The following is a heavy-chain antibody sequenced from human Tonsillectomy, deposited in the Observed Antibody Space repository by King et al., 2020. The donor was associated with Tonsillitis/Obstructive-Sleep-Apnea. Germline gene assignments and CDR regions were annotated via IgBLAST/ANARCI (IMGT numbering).Heavy chain of an antibody. D-gene: IGHD1-26*01. CDR3: AVGANYYYYSMDV. J-gene: IGHJ6*03. CDR1: GGSFSGYY. Sequence: VQLQQWGARLLKPSETLSLTCAVYGGSFSGYYWSWIRQPPGTGLEWIGEFNHSGGTNYNPSLKSRVTISVDTSKNQFSLKLSSVTAADTAVYYCAVGANYYYYSMDVWGKGTTVTVSS. CDR2: FNHSGGT. V-gene: IGHV4-34*01.